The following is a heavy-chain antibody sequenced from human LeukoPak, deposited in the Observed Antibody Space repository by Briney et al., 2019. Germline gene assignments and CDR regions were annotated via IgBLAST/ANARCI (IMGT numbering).Heavy chain of an antibody. Sequence: KPGGSLRLSCAASGFTFSDYYMSWIRQAPGKGLEWVSYISSSGSTIYYADSVKGRFTISRDNAKNSLYLQMNSLRAVDTAVYYCAREEYDSSGYYSLLYWGQGTLVTVSS. J-gene: IGHJ4*02. D-gene: IGHD3-22*01. CDR2: ISSSGSTI. CDR3: AREEYDSSGYYSLLY. V-gene: IGHV3-11*04. CDR1: GFTFSDYY.